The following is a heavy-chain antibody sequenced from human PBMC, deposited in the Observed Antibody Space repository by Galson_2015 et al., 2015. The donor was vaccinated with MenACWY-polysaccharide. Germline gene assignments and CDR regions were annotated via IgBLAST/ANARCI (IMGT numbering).Heavy chain of an antibody. CDR3: ARISASGSIIFRFEY. Sequence: SLRLSCAASGLTVSSSYMSWVRQAPGKGLEWVSTLYSGAYTYSSGSTHYADSVKDRFTISRGNSKNTVYLQMNSLRAEDTAVYFWARISASGSIIFRFEYWGPRGIGTVSS. V-gene: IGHV3-23*01. CDR1: GLTVSSSY. J-gene: IGHJ4*02. D-gene: IGHD2/OR15-2a*01. CDR2: AYTYSSGST.